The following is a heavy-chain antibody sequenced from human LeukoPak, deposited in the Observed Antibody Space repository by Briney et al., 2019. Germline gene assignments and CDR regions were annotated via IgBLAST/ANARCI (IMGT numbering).Heavy chain of an antibody. J-gene: IGHJ4*02. Sequence: GGSLRLSCAASGFTFSSYSMNWVRQAPGKGLEWVSYISRGRPTIHYADSVRGRFTISRDNAKNSLYLQMNSLRDEDTAVYYCVRDPEALDYWGQGTLVTVSS. CDR1: GFTFSSYS. CDR3: VRDPEALDY. CDR2: ISRGRPTI. V-gene: IGHV3-48*02.